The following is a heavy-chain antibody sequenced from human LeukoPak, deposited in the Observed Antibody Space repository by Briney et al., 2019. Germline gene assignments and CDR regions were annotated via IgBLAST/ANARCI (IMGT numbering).Heavy chain of an antibody. CDR1: GYTFTGYY. Sequence: RASVKVSCKASGYTFTGYYMHWVRQAPGQGREWMGWINPNSGGTNYAQKFQGRVTMTRDTSISTAYMELSRLRSDDTAVYYCARVGEYGDYYFDYWGQGTLVTVSS. CDR3: ARVGEYGDYYFDY. CDR2: INPNSGGT. V-gene: IGHV1-2*02. D-gene: IGHD4-17*01. J-gene: IGHJ4*02.